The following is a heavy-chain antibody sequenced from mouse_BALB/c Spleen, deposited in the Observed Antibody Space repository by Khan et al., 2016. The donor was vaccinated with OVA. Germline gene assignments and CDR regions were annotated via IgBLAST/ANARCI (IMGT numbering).Heavy chain of an antibody. CDR1: GDSITTGY. D-gene: IGHD2-14*01. J-gene: IGHJ3*01. CDR3: ARSTYRYACVY. Sequence: VQLQESGPRLVKPSQTLSLTCSVTGDSITTGYWNWIRKFPGNKLEYMGYIIYTGYTYSNPSLKSRISITRHTSNNQYYLQLNSVTDEDTATDYCARSTYRYACVYWGQGTLVTVSA. CDR2: IIYTGYT. V-gene: IGHV3-8*02.